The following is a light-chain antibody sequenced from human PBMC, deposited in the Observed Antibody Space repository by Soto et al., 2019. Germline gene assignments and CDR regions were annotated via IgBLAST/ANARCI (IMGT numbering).Light chain of an antibody. Sequence: EIVLTQSPATLSLSPGERATLSCRASQSVSSYLAWYQQKPGQAPRLLIYDASNRATGIPARFSGSGSGTDFTLTISSLEPDDFAVYDCQQRSNWPLFTFGPGTKVDIE. CDR3: QQRSNWPLFT. CDR1: QSVSSY. J-gene: IGKJ3*01. V-gene: IGKV3-11*01. CDR2: DAS.